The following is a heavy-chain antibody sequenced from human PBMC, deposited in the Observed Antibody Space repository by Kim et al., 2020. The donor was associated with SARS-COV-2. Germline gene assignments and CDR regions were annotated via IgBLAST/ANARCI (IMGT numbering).Heavy chain of an antibody. Sequence: SETLSLTCTISGTSISNFYWSWIRQSPGKGLEWIGFLYSSGSTNYNPSLKSRVTISMDTSKNQFSLRLSSVTAADTAVYYCARDSAAGIWYKWGQGTLVTVSS. CDR1: GTSISNFY. CDR2: LYSSGST. V-gene: IGHV4-59*01. D-gene: IGHD2-8*01. CDR3: ARDSAAGIWYK. J-gene: IGHJ4*02.